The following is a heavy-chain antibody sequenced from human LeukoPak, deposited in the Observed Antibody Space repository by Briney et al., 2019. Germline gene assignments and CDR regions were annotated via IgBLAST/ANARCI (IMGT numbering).Heavy chain of an antibody. D-gene: IGHD2/OR15-2a*01. V-gene: IGHV3-30*02. CDR3: AKDGCCNGIGCYYYYIDV. Sequence: GGSLTLSCAASGFTFSSYGMHWVRQAPGKGLEGVAFIRYDGSNKYYADSVKGRFTISRDNSKNTLYLQMNSLRAEDTAVYYCAKDGCCNGIGCYYYYIDVWGKGTMVTVSS. CDR1: GFTFSSYG. J-gene: IGHJ6*03. CDR2: IRYDGSNK.